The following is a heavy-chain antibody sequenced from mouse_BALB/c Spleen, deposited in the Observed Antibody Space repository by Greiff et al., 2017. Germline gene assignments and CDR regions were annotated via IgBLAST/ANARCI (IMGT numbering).Heavy chain of an antibody. CDR2: ISSGGST. CDR1: GFTFSSYA. V-gene: IGHV5-6-5*01. CDR3: AREDYGNQAWFAY. D-gene: IGHD2-1*01. J-gene: IGHJ3*01. Sequence: GQGVESGGGLVKPGGSLKLSCAASGFTFSSYAMSWVRQTPEKRLEWVASISSGGSTYYPDSVKGRFTISRDNARNILYLQMSSLRSEDTAMYYCAREDYGNQAWFAYWGQGTLVTVSA.